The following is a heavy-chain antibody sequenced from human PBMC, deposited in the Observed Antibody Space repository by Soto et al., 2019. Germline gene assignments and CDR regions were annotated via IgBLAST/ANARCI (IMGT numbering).Heavy chain of an antibody. Sequence: GASVKVSCKASGYTFTDYYIHWVRQAPGQGLEWMGWINPNSGGTNSAQNFQGRVTMTRDTSISTAYMELSRLRSDDTAVYFCAKPGQYSTSAGQLDYWGQGTLVTVSS. CDR1: GYTFTDYY. CDR3: AKPGQYSTSAGQLDY. J-gene: IGHJ4*02. CDR2: INPNSGGT. V-gene: IGHV1-2*02. D-gene: IGHD6-6*01.